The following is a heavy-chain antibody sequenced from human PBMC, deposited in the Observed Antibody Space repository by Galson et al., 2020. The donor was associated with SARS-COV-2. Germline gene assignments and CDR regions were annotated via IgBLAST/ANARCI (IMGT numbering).Heavy chain of an antibody. V-gene: IGHV4-59*01. CDR1: GDSINYYY. J-gene: IGHJ6*03. CDR3: AGRTRYYYMDV. CDR2: IYYTGST. Sequence: SETLSLTCSVSGDSINYYYWSWIRQPPGKGLEWIGYIYYTGSTNTNPSLKSRVTLSVDTSKDQFSLKLTSVTAADTAVYYCAGRTRYYYMDVWGKGTTVAVSS.